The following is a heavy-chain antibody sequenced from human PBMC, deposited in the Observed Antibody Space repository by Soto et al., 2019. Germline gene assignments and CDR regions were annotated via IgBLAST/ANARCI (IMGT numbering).Heavy chain of an antibody. CDR2: IMPVFRLV. J-gene: IGHJ6*02. CDR3: AGGRIVVVGSRAYYGMDV. D-gene: IGHD3-22*01. CDR1: GGTPSNSA. V-gene: IGHV1-69*13. Sequence: SSVKLSCKASGGTPSNSAISWVRQAPGQGPEWMGGIMPVFRLVNYAQNFQGRVTITANESTNTAYMELSSLRPEDTAVYYCAGGRIVVVGSRAYYGMDVWGQGTTVTVSS.